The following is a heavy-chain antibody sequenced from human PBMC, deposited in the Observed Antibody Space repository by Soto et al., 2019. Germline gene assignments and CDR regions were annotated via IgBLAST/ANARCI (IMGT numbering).Heavy chain of an antibody. CDR3: AGYGDAFDI. V-gene: IGHV4-30-2*01. Sequence: SETLSLTCAVSGGSISRGGYSWSWIRQPPGKGLEWIGYIYHSGSTYYNPSLKSRVTISVDRSKNQFSLKLSSVTAADTAVYYCAGYGDAFDIWGQGTMVT. CDR1: GGSISRGGYS. J-gene: IGHJ3*02. CDR2: IYHSGST. D-gene: IGHD2-15*01.